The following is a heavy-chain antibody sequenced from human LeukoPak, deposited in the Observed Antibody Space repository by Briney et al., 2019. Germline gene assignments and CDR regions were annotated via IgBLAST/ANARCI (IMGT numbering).Heavy chain of an antibody. J-gene: IGHJ4*02. Sequence: SETLCLTCTVSGGSISSYYWSWIRQPPGKGLEWIGYIYYSGSTNYNPSLKSRVTISVDTSKNQFSLKLSSVTAADTAVYYCARGLMVRGVLAYFDYWGQGTLVTVSS. CDR1: GGSISSYY. D-gene: IGHD3-10*01. CDR2: IYYSGST. CDR3: ARGLMVRGVLAYFDY. V-gene: IGHV4-59*01.